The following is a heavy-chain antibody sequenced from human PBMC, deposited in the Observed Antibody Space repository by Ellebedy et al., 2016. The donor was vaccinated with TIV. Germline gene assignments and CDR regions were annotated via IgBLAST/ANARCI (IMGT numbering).Heavy chain of an antibody. Sequence: SETLSLXXTVSGYSISSGYYWGWIRQPPGKGLEWIGSIYHSGSTYYNPSLKSRVTISVDTSKNQFSLKLSSVTAADTAVYYCARERRGYCSSTSCYFNTVYYMDVWGKGTTVTVSS. CDR3: ARERRGYCSSTSCYFNTVYYMDV. J-gene: IGHJ6*03. CDR1: GYSISSGYY. D-gene: IGHD2-2*01. V-gene: IGHV4-38-2*02. CDR2: IYHSGST.